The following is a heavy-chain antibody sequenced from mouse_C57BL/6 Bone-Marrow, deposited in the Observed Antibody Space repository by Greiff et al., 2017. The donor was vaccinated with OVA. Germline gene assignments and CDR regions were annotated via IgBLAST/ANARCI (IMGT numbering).Heavy chain of an antibody. J-gene: IGHJ3*01. CDR1: GFTFSSYT. CDR2: ISGGGGNT. D-gene: IGHD3-2*02. V-gene: IGHV5-9*01. Sequence: DVHLVESGGGLVKPGGSLKLSCAASGFTFSSYTMSWVRQTPEKRLEWVATISGGGGNTYYPDSVKGRFTISRDNAKNTLYLQMSSLRSEDTALYYCARHGQLRLRAWFAYWGQGTLVTVSA. CDR3: ARHGQLRLRAWFAY.